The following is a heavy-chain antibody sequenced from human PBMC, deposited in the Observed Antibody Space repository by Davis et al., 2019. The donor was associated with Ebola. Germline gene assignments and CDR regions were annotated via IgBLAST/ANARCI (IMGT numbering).Heavy chain of an antibody. J-gene: IGHJ3*02. CDR1: GGTFSSYA. CDR3: AREGYPDAFDI. Sequence: SVKVSCKASGGTFSSYAISWVRQAPGQGLEWMGGIIPILGIANYAQKFQGRVTITADKSTSTAYMELSSLRSEDTAVYYCAREGYPDAFDIWGQGTMVTVSS. CDR2: IIPILGIA. D-gene: IGHD5-18*01. V-gene: IGHV1-69*10.